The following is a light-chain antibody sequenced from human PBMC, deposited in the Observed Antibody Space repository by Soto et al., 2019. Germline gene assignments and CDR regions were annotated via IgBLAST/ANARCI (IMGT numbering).Light chain of an antibody. CDR3: QQYDNLYT. J-gene: IGKJ2*01. CDR2: DAS. CDR1: QDISNY. V-gene: IGKV1-33*01. Sequence: DIQMTQSPSSLSASVGDRVTITCQASQDISNYLNWYQQKPGKAPKLLIYDASSLETGVPSRFSGSGSGTDFTFTISSLQPEDIATYYCQQYDNLYTFGQGTKVDIK.